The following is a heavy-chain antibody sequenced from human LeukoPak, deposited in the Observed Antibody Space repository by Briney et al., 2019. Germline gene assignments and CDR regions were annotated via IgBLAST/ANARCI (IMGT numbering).Heavy chain of an antibody. CDR2: MYYNRSN. CDR1: GGSISSSSYY. Sequence: SETLSLTCIVSGGSISSSSYYWGWIRQPPGKGLGWIGSMYYNRSNYYNPSLKSRVNIYVHTYKNQSSLKLSSVTAADTAVYYCARRTLCCGERFVPWGQETLVTVSS. V-gene: IGHV4-39*01. D-gene: IGHD3-16*01. CDR3: ARRTLCCGERFVP. J-gene: IGHJ5*02.